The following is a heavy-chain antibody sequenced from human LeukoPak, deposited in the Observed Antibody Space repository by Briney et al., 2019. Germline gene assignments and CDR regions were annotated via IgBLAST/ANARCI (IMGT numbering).Heavy chain of an antibody. CDR1: GFTFRNFA. CDR3: AKDRLTEPDY. CDR2: ISGSGGST. J-gene: IGHJ4*02. D-gene: IGHD1-14*01. Sequence: GWSLRLSCAASGFTFRNFAMGGVRQAPGKGLGWVSAISGSGGSTYYADSVKGRFTISRDNSKNTLYLQMNSLRAEDTAVYYCAKDRLTEPDYWGQGTLVTVSS. V-gene: IGHV3-23*01.